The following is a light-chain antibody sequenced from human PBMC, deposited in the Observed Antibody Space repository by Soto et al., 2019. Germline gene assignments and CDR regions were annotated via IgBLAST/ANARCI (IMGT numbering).Light chain of an antibody. V-gene: IGKV4-1*01. CDR3: QQYYDLPFT. J-gene: IGKJ3*01. CDR1: QGILRTSNNKTC. Sequence: DIVMTQSPDSLAVSLGERATINCQSSQGILRTSNNKTCLAWYQQKPGQPPKLLIYWSSTRGSGVPDRFTGSGSGTDFSLTISSLQTEDVAVYFCQQYYDLPFTFGPGTKV. CDR2: WSS.